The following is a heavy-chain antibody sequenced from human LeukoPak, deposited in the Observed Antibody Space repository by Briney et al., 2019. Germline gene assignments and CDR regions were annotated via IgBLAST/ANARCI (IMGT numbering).Heavy chain of an antibody. J-gene: IGHJ3*02. D-gene: IGHD3-3*01. Sequence: VASVKVSCRASGYTFTGYYMHWVRQAPGQGLEWMGWINPNSGGTNYAQKFQGRVTMTRDTSISTAYMELSRLRSDDTAVYYCARAGTYYDFWSGPIRDAFDIWGQGTMVTVSS. CDR2: INPNSGGT. CDR1: GYTFTGYY. CDR3: ARAGTYYDFWSGPIRDAFDI. V-gene: IGHV1-2*02.